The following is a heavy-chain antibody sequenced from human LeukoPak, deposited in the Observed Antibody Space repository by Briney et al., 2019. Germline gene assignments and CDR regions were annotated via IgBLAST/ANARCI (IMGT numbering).Heavy chain of an antibody. CDR2: ISGSGGST. D-gene: IGHD1-14*01. J-gene: IGHJ5*02. CDR1: GFTFDDYA. CDR3: AKAPVSTVNWFDP. V-gene: IGHV3-23*01. Sequence: PGGSLRLSCAASGFTFDDYAMHWVRQAPGKGLEWVSAISGSGGSTYYADSVKGRFTISRDNSKNTLYLQMNSLRAEDTAVYYCAKAPVSTVNWFDPWGQGTLVTVSS.